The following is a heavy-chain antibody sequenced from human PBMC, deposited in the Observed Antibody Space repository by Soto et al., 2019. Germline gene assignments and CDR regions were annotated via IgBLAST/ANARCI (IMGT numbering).Heavy chain of an antibody. CDR3: ARGQKAAAGDGWFDP. CDR1: GGSFSGYY. CDR2: INHSGST. V-gene: IGHV4-34*01. J-gene: IGHJ5*02. D-gene: IGHD6-13*01. Sequence: QVQLQQWGAGLLKPSETLSLTCAVYGGSFSGYYWSWIRQPPGKGLEWIGEINHSGSTNYSPSLKSRVTISVDTSKHQFSLKLSSATAADTAVYYCARGQKAAAGDGWFDPWGQGTLVTVSS.